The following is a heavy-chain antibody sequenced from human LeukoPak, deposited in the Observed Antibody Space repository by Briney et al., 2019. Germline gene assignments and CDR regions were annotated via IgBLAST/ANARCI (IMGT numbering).Heavy chain of an antibody. D-gene: IGHD4-17*01. J-gene: IGHJ4*02. Sequence: ASVKVSCKASGYTFTSYGISWVRQAPGQGLEWMGWISAYNGNTNYAQKLQGRVTTTTDTSTSTAYMELRSLRSDDTAVYYCARGGNDYGDYDLWYWGQGTLVTVSS. CDR2: ISAYNGNT. CDR1: GYTFTSYG. CDR3: ARGGNDYGDYDLWY. V-gene: IGHV1-18*01.